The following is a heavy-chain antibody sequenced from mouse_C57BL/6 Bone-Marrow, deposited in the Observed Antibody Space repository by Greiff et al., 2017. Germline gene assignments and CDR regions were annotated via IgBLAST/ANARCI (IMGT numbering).Heavy chain of an antibody. CDR2: IDPSDSYT. J-gene: IGHJ4*01. CDR3: ARRWDMDY. CDR1: GYTFTSYW. D-gene: IGHD1-1*02. V-gene: IGHV1-50*01. Sequence: QVQLQQPGAELVKPGASVKLSCKASGYTFTSYWMQWVKQRPGQGLEWIGEIDPSDSYTNYNQKFKGKATLTVDTSSSTAYMQLSRLTSEDSAVYYCARRWDMDYWGQGTSVTVSS.